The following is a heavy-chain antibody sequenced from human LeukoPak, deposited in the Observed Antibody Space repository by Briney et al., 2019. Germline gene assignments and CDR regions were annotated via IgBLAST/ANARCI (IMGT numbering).Heavy chain of an antibody. D-gene: IGHD2-15*01. V-gene: IGHV4-4*02. CDR1: GGSISSSNW. CDR3: ARTYCSGSTCYLLGDY. CDR2: IFHTGRA. Sequence: PSGTLSLACAVSGGSISSSNWWTWVRQPPGKGLEWIGEIFHTGRANYNPSLKSRVTISVDTSKNQFSLNLSSVTAADTAEYYCARTYCSGSTCYLLGDYWGQGTLVTVSS. J-gene: IGHJ4*02.